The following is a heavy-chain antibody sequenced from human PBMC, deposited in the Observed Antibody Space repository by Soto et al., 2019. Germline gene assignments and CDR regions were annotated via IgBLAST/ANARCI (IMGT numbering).Heavy chain of an antibody. CDR2: ITWNSRVL. V-gene: IGHV3-9*01. CDR3: AKGRYDFWSPYYFDS. D-gene: IGHD3-3*01. Sequence: GGSLRLSCVGTGLNFDDFAMHWVRQAPWKGLEWVSGITWNSRVLAYADSVKGRFTISSDNARNSLYLQMDSLRDEDTALYYCAKGRYDFWSPYYFDSWGQGTLVTVSS. J-gene: IGHJ4*02. CDR1: GLNFDDFA.